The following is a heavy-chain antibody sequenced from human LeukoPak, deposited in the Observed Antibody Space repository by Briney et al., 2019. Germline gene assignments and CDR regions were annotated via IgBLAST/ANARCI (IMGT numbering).Heavy chain of an antibody. CDR2: INHSGST. CDR1: GDSISSYY. CDR3: ARQMGENYYDSSGYAFDY. V-gene: IGHV4-34*01. Sequence: SETLSLTCTVSGDSISSYYWSWIRQPPGKGLEWIGEINHSGSTNYNPSLKSRVTISVDTSKNQFSLKLSSVTAADTAVYYCARQMGENYYDSSGYAFDYWGQGTLVTVSS. J-gene: IGHJ4*02. D-gene: IGHD3-22*01.